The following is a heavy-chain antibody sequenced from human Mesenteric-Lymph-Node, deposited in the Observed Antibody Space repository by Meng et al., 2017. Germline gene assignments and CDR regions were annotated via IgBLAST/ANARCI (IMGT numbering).Heavy chain of an antibody. D-gene: IGHD3-10*01. Sequence: SQTLSLTCAISGDSVSSNSAAWNWIRQSPSRGLEWLGRTYYRSKWYNDYAVSVKSRITINPDTSKNQFSLQLNSVTPEDTAVYYCARRTNYITMVRGVIISSAFDIWGQGTMVTVSS. J-gene: IGHJ3*02. CDR1: GDSVSSNSAA. CDR3: ARRTNYITMVRGVIISSAFDI. V-gene: IGHV6-1*01. CDR2: TYYRSKWYN.